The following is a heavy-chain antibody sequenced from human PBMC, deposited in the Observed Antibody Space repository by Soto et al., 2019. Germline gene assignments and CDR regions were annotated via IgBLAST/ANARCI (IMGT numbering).Heavy chain of an antibody. D-gene: IGHD6-13*01. J-gene: IGHJ6*02. Sequence: PGGSLRLSCAASGFTFDSRVMSWVRQAPGKGLEWLSLISGSGRYTDYADSVKGRFTISRDNSKNTLYLQMNSLRVEDTAVYYCAKDPPSERMQPDYGMDVWGQGTRVTVSS. V-gene: IGHV3-23*01. CDR1: GFTFDSRV. CDR3: AKDPPSERMQPDYGMDV. CDR2: ISGSGRYT.